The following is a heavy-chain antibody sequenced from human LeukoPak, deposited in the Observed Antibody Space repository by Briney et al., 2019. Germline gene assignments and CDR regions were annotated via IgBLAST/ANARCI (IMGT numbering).Heavy chain of an antibody. CDR3: AKAAAIGHKGPRPIDY. D-gene: IGHD2-15*01. V-gene: IGHV3-23*01. J-gene: IGHJ4*02. CDR2: ITGSGSTT. CDR1: GFTFSSYA. Sequence: PGGSLRLSCAASGFTFSSYAMSWVRQSPGKGLEWISAITGSGSTTYYADSVKGRFTISRDNSKNTVFLQIKSLRAEDTALYYCAKAAAIGHKGPRPIDYWGQGTLVTVSS.